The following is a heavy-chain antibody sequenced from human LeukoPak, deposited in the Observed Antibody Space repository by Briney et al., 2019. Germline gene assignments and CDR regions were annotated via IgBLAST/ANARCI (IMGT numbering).Heavy chain of an antibody. J-gene: IGHJ4*02. D-gene: IGHD6-19*01. CDR2: INSDGGDT. CDR3: ATIAVTTALDY. CDR1: GFTFSNYW. Sequence: PGGSLRLSCAASGFTFSNYWMHWVRQAPGKGLVWVSRINSDGGDTDYADSVKGRFTISRDNAKNTLFLEMNSLRAEDTAVYYCATIAVTTALDYWGQGVPVAVSS. V-gene: IGHV3-74*01.